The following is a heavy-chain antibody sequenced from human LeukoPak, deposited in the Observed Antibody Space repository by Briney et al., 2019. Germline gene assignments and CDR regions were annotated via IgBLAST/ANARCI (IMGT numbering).Heavy chain of an antibody. Sequence: ASVKVSCKVSGYTLTELSMHWVRQAPGKGLEWMGGFDPEDGETIYAQKFQGRVTMTEDTSTDTAYMELSSLRSEDTAVYYCALMVRGVITNWFDPWGQGTLVSVSS. V-gene: IGHV1-24*01. CDR2: FDPEDGET. D-gene: IGHD3-10*01. CDR1: GYTLTELS. CDR3: ALMVRGVITNWFDP. J-gene: IGHJ5*02.